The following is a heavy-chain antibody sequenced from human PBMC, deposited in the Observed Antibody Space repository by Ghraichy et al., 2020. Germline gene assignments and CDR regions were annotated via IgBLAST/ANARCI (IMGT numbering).Heavy chain of an antibody. J-gene: IGHJ4*02. D-gene: IGHD4-23*01. Sequence: SETLSLTCAVYGGSFSGYYWSWIRQPPGKGLEWIGEINHSGSTNYNPSLKSRVTISVDTSKNQFSLKLSSVTAADTAVYYCARGTSGDYGGNRGVVDYWGQGTLVTVSS. V-gene: IGHV4-34*01. CDR1: GGSFSGYY. CDR2: INHSGST. CDR3: ARGTSGDYGGNRGVVDY.